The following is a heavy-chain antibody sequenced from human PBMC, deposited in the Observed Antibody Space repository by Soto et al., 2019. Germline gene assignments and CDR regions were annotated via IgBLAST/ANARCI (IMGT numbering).Heavy chain of an antibody. CDR2: INHSGST. CDR1: GGSFSGYY. J-gene: IGHJ4*02. CDR3: ARAGRIAARPFNY. Sequence: SETLSLTCAVYGGSFSGYYWSWIRQPPGKGLEWIGEINHSGSTNYNPSLKSRVTISVDTSKNQFSLKLSSVTAADTAVYYCARAGRIAARPFNYWGQGTLVTVSS. V-gene: IGHV4-34*01. D-gene: IGHD6-6*01.